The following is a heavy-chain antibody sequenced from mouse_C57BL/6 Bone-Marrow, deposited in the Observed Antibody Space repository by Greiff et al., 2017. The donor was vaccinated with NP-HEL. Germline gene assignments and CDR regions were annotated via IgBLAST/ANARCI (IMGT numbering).Heavy chain of an antibody. Sequence: QVQLQQSGPELVKPGASVKISCKASGYAFSSSWMNWVKQRPGKGLEWIGRIYPGDGDTNYNGKFKGKATLTADKSSSTAYMQLSSLTSEDSAVYFCASLNWDDYYAMDYWGQGTSVTVSS. D-gene: IGHD4-1*01. V-gene: IGHV1-82*01. CDR2: IYPGDGDT. CDR3: ASLNWDDYYAMDY. CDR1: GYAFSSSW. J-gene: IGHJ4*01.